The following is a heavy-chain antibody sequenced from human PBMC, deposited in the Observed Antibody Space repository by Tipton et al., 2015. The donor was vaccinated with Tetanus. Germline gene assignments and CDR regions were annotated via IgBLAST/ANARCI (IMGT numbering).Heavy chain of an antibody. V-gene: IGHV3-7*01. J-gene: IGHJ4*02. D-gene: IGHD2-2*01. CDR1: GFTFSSHW. CDR2: IKQDGGEK. CDR3: ARVRGYCSSTTCSGIDY. Sequence: SLRLSCAASGFTFSSHWMSWVRQAPGKGLEWVANIKQDGGEKYCVDSVKGRFTISRDNARNSLYLQMNSLRAQDTAVYYCARVRGYCSSTTCSGIDYWGQGTLVTVSS.